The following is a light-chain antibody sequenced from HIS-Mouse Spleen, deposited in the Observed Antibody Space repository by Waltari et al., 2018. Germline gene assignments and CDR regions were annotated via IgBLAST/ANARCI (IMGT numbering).Light chain of an antibody. CDR2: EGS. CDR1: SSDVGSYNL. J-gene: IGLJ2*01. V-gene: IGLV2-23*03. CDR3: CSYAGSSTFRV. Sequence: QSALTQPASVSGSPGQSITISCTGTSSDVGSYNLVSWYQQHPGKAPKLMIYEGSKRPSGVYICSVGSKSGNTASLTISGLQAEDEADYYCCSYAGSSTFRVFGGGTKLTVL.